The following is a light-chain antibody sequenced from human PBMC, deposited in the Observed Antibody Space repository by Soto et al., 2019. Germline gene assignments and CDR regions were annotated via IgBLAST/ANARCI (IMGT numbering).Light chain of an antibody. J-gene: IGKJ4*01. CDR3: QQCSRPPLT. V-gene: IGKV3-20*01. CDR1: QSIASSY. Sequence: DIVLTQSPGTLSLSPGERATLSCRASQSIASSYLALYQQKPGHPPRLLLYRTFNRATGIPEMFSGSGSAADFTLTSSILHHEDFAVYFCQQCSRPPLTFGGGTKVEI. CDR2: RTF.